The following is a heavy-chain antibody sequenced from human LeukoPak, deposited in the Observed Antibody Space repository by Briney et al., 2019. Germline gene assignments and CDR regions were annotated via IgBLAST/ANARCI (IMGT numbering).Heavy chain of an antibody. J-gene: IGHJ4*02. Sequence: GGSLRLSCAASGFTFSSYAMSWVRQAPGKGLEWVSAISGSGGSTYYADSVKGRFTISRGNSKNTLYLQMNSLRAEDTAVYYCARHGASILEWQTFYYFDYWGQGTLVTVSS. CDR3: ARHGASILEWQTFYYFDY. CDR2: ISGSGGST. CDR1: GFTFSSYA. D-gene: IGHD3-3*01. V-gene: IGHV3-23*01.